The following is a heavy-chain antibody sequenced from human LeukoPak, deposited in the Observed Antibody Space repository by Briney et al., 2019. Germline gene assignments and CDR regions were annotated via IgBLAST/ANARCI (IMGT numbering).Heavy chain of an antibody. J-gene: IGHJ5*02. Sequence: PSETLSLTCTVSGGSISSRYWSWIRQPPGKGLEWIGYIYYSGSTNYNPSLKSRVTISVDTSKNQFSLKLSSVTAADTAVYYCARSYSSSYNWFDPWGQGTLVTVSS. D-gene: IGHD6-13*01. CDR2: IYYSGST. CDR3: ARSYSSSYNWFDP. V-gene: IGHV4-59*11. CDR1: GGSISSRY.